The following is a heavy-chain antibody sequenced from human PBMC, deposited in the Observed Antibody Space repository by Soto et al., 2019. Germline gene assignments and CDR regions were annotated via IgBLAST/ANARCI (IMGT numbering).Heavy chain of an antibody. CDR1: GGTFSSYT. J-gene: IGHJ6*03. V-gene: IGHV1-69*02. CDR2: IIPILGIA. CDR3: ASDQNPGYCSGGSCYGWDSVWYMDV. Sequence: ASVKVSCKASGGTFSSYTISWVRQAPGQGLEWMGRIIPILGIANYAQKFQGRVTITADKSTSTAYMELSSLRSEDTAVYYCASDQNPGYCSGGSCYGWDSVWYMDVWGKGTTVTVSS. D-gene: IGHD2-15*01.